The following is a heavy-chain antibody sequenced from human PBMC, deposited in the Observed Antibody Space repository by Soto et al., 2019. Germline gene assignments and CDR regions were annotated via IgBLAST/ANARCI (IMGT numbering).Heavy chain of an antibody. CDR3: AITLPSGGVPFDI. CDR1: GYSFTSYW. V-gene: IGHV5-51*01. CDR2: IYPGDSDT. D-gene: IGHD3-16*01. J-gene: IGHJ3*02. Sequence: GESLKISCKGSGYSFTSYWIGWVRQMPGKGLEWMGIIYPGDSDTRYSPSFQGQVTISADKSFSTAYLQWSSLKASDTAMYYCAITLPSGGVPFDIWGQGTMVTVSS.